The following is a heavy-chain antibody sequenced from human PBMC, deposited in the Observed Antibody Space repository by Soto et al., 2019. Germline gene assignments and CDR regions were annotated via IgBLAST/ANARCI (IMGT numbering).Heavy chain of an antibody. J-gene: IGHJ4*02. CDR2: INSDGSST. Sequence: GGSMRLSCAASGFTFSTYWMHWVRQAPGKGLVWVSRINSDGSSTSFADSVKGRFTISRDNAKNTLYLQMNSLRAEDTAVYYCARAQVKGGYSYGLDYWGQGTLVTVSS. V-gene: IGHV3-74*01. CDR1: GFTFSTYW. D-gene: IGHD5-18*01. CDR3: ARAQVKGGYSYGLDY.